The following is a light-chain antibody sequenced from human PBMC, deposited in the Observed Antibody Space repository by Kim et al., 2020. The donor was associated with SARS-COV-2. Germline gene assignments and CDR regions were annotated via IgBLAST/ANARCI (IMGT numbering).Light chain of an antibody. CDR1: SSDVGGYNC. Sequence: GKPITLPCNVTSSDVGGYNCVTWYQKHQGKAANLMIHDVSKRPSRVSNRLSGYKSGNTASLTISGLQAEDEADYYCSSYTSSSTLVFGGGTKLTVL. CDR3: SSYTSSSTLV. CDR2: DVS. V-gene: IGLV2-14*04. J-gene: IGLJ2*01.